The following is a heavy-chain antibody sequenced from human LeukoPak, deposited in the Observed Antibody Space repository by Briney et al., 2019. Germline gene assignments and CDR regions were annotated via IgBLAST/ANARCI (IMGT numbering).Heavy chain of an antibody. J-gene: IGHJ4*02. Sequence: ASVKVSCKASGYTFTSYGISWVRQAPGQGLEWMGWISAYNGNTNYAQKLQGRVTMTTDTSTSTAYMELRSLRSDDTAVYYCARDVTDSRGYYYVSLDWGQGTLVTVSS. CDR2: ISAYNGNT. CDR3: ARDVTDSRGYYYVSLD. D-gene: IGHD3-22*01. CDR1: GYTFTSYG. V-gene: IGHV1-18*01.